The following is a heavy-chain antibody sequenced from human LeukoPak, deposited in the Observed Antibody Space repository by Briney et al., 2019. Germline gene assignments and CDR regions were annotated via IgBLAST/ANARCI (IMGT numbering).Heavy chain of an antibody. CDR3: ARGPLAQLVRRNWFDP. Sequence: PSETLSLTCAVYGGSFSGYYWSWIRQPPGKGLEWIGEINHSGSTNYNPSLKSRVTISVDTSKNQFSLKLSSVTAADTAVYYCARGPLAQLVRRNWFDPWGQGTLVTVSS. J-gene: IGHJ5*02. CDR2: INHSGST. CDR1: GGSFSGYY. D-gene: IGHD6-6*01. V-gene: IGHV4-34*01.